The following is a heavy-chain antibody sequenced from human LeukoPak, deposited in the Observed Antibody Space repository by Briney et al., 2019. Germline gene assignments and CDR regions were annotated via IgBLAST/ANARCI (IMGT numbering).Heavy chain of an antibody. CDR1: GGSISSYY. D-gene: IGHD3-3*01. V-gene: IGHV4-59*01. CDR3: ARDNFDFWSGYPDR. CDR2: IYYSGST. J-gene: IGHJ4*02. Sequence: PSETLSLTCTVSGGSISSYYWSWIRQPPGKGLEWIGYIYYSGSTNYNPSLKSRVTISVDTSKNQFSLKLSSVTAADTAVYYCARDNFDFWSGYPDRWGQGTLVTVSS.